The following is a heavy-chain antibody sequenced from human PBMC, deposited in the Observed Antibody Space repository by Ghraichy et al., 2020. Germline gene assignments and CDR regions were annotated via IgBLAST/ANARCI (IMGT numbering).Heavy chain of an antibody. CDR1: GDSVSSNSAA. CDR3: ARDPYSSGWYFGAFDI. J-gene: IGHJ3*02. V-gene: IGHV6-1*01. Sequence: SQTISLTCAISGDSVSSNSAAWNWIRQSPSRGLEWLGRTYYRSKWYNDYAVSVKSRITINPDTSKNQFSLQLNSVTPEDTAVYYCARDPYSSGWYFGAFDIWGQGTMVTVSS. D-gene: IGHD6-19*01. CDR2: TYYRSKWYN.